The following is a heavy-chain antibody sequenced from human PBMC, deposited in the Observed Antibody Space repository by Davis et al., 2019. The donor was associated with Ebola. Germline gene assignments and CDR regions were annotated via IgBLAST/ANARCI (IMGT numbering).Heavy chain of an antibody. D-gene: IGHD2-15*01. Sequence: ASVKVSCKVSGYTLTELSMHWVRQAPGKGLEWMGGFDPEDGETIYAQKFQGRVTMTTDTSTSTAYMELRSLRSDDTAVYYCARGHCSGGSCYSSDIWGQGTMVTVSS. CDR2: FDPEDGET. CDR3: ARGHCSGGSCYSSDI. J-gene: IGHJ3*02. V-gene: IGHV1-24*01. CDR1: GYTLTELS.